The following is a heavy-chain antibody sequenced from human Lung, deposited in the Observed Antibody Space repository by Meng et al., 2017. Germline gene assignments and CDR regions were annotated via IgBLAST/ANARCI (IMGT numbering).Heavy chain of an antibody. CDR2: IIPSFGTA. J-gene: IGHJ4*02. CDR1: GGSFSSYA. Sequence: VQVVPSGADVRKPGSSVKVSCKAVGGSFSSYAIRWVRQAPGQGLEWMGGIIPSFGTANYAQKFQGRVTITADESTSTAYMELSSLRSEDTAVYYCARAEDYYDSSGYYYGLDYWGQGTLVTVSS. V-gene: IGHV1-69*01. CDR3: ARAEDYYDSSGYYYGLDY. D-gene: IGHD3-22*01.